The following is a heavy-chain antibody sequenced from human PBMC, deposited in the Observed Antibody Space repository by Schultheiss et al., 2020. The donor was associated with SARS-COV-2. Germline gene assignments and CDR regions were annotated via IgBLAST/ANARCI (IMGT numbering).Heavy chain of an antibody. V-gene: IGHV4-31*11. CDR2: IYYSGST. J-gene: IGHJ5*02. CDR3: ARNYYGSGSLLNWFDP. D-gene: IGHD3-10*01. CDR1: GGSFSGYY. Sequence: SETLSLTCAVYGGSFSGYYWSWIRQHPGKGLEWIGYIYYSGSTYYNPSLKSRVTISVDTSKNQFSLKLSSVTAADTAVYYCARNYYGSGSLLNWFDPWGQGTLVTVSS.